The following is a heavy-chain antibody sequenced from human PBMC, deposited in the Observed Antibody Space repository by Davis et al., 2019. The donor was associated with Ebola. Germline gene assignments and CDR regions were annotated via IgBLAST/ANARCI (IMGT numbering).Heavy chain of an antibody. CDR3: ARGYCSSTSCYYDY. J-gene: IGHJ4*02. CDR1: GFTFSSYW. V-gene: IGHV3-7*01. CDR2: IKQDGSEK. Sequence: GESLKISCAASGFTFSSYWMSWVRQAPGKGLEWVANIKQDGSEKYYVDSVKGRFTISRDNAKNSLYLQMNSLRAEDTAVYYCARGYCSSTSCYYDYWGQGTLVTVSS. D-gene: IGHD2-2*01.